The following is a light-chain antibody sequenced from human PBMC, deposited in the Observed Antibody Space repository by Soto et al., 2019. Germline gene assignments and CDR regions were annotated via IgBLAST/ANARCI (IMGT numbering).Light chain of an antibody. V-gene: IGKV1-9*01. CDR3: QQLNNYPWT. CDR2: AAS. CDR1: QGISSY. J-gene: IGKJ1*01. Sequence: DIQLTQSPSFLSASVGDRVTITCRASQGISSYLAWSQQKPGKAPKVLIYAASPLQSGVPSRFSGSGSGTEFTLTISSLQPEDFATYYCQQLNNYPWTFGQGTKVEIK.